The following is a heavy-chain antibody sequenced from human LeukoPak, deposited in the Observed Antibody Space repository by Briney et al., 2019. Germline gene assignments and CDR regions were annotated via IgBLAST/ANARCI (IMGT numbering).Heavy chain of an antibody. J-gene: IGHJ4*02. CDR1: GYSFRSGYY. Sequence: SETLSLTCAVSGYSFRSGYYWGWIRQPPGKGLEWIGSIYHSGSTYYNPSLKSRVTISVDTSKNQFSLKLSSVTAADTAVYHCAIGPGYGSGWYLYWGQGTLVTVSS. CDR3: AIGPGYGSGWYLY. D-gene: IGHD6-19*01. CDR2: IYHSGST. V-gene: IGHV4-38-2*01.